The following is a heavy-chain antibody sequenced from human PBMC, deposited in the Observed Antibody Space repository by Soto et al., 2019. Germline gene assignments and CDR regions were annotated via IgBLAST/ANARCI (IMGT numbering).Heavy chain of an antibody. J-gene: IGHJ6*02. CDR1: GFTFSDYY. V-gene: IGHV3-11*05. CDR3: ARDLYGDVGSYDGMDV. Sequence: QVQLVESGGGLVKPGGSLRLSCAASGFTFSDYYMSWIRQAPGKGLEWVSYISSSSSYTNYADSVKGRFTISRDNAKNSLYLQMNSLRAEDTAGYECARDLYGDVGSYDGMDVWGQGTTVTVSS. D-gene: IGHD4-17*01. CDR2: ISSSSSYT.